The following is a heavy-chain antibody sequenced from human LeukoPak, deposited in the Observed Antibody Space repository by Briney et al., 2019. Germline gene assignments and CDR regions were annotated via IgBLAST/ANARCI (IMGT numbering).Heavy chain of an antibody. V-gene: IGHV3-23*01. CDR1: GYTFSSYA. Sequence: GGSLRLSCAASGYTFSSYAMSWVRQAPGKGLEWVSAISGSGGSTYYADSVKGRFTISRDNSKNTLYLQMNSLRAEDTAVYYCAKLPSSGSYNSPFDYWGQGTLVTVSS. CDR2: ISGSGGST. CDR3: AKLPSSGSYNSPFDY. J-gene: IGHJ4*02. D-gene: IGHD3-10*01.